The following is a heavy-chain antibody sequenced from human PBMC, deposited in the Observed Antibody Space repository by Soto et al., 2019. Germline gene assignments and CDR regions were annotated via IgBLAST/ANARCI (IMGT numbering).Heavy chain of an antibody. J-gene: IGHJ4*02. V-gene: IGHV5-51*01. CDR1: GSSFTSYW. CDR2: IYPGDSDT. Sequence: AEPLKISFKRSGSSFTSYWLAWVRQMPGTGLEWLGIIYPGDSDTRYSPSFQVQVTISADKSISTAYLQWSSLKASDTAMYYCARPFYDSSGRRGGYDYWAQGTLVSVSS. CDR3: ARPFYDSSGRRGGYDY. D-gene: IGHD3-22*01.